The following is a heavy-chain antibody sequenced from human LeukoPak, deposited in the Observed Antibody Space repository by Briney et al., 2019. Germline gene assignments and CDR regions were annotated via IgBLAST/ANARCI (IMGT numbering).Heavy chain of an antibody. CDR3: ARSPAGAYSDFGLTVYYCYMDV. D-gene: IGHD3-3*01. V-gene: IGHV4-34*01. Sequence: SETLSLTCAVYGGSFSDYYWSWIRQPPGKGLEWIGEINQSGSTNYNPSLEGRVTISLDASTNQFSLKVSSVTAADTAVYYCARSPAGAYSDFGLTVYYCYMDVWGKGTAVTVPS. CDR2: INQSGST. J-gene: IGHJ6*03. CDR1: GGSFSDYY.